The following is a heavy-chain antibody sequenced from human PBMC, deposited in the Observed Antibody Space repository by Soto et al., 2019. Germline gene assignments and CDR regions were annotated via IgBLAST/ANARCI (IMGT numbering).Heavy chain of an antibody. CDR3: ARLARRVVAPEWYFDL. V-gene: IGHV3-48*02. CDR2: ISSSSSTI. CDR1: GFTFSSYS. D-gene: IGHD2-15*01. J-gene: IGHJ2*01. Sequence: EVQLVESGGGLVQPGGSLRLSCAASGFTFSSYSMNWVRQAPGKGLEWVSYISSSSSTIYYADSVKGRFTISRDNAKNSLYLQMNSLRDEDTAVYYCARLARRVVAPEWYFDLWGRGTLVTVSS.